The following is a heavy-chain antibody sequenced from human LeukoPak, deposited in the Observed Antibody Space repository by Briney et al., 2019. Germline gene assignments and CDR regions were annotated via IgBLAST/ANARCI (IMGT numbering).Heavy chain of an antibody. J-gene: IGHJ4*02. CDR3: AREEPDSSGYYSL. V-gene: IGHV4-59*01. Sequence: PSETLSLTCTVSGGSISSYYWSSIRQPPGKGLEWIGYIYYSGSTNYNPSLKSRVTISVDTSKNQFSLKLSSVTAADTAVYYCAREEPDSSGYYSLWGQGTLVTVSS. CDR1: GGSISSYY. CDR2: IYYSGST. D-gene: IGHD3-22*01.